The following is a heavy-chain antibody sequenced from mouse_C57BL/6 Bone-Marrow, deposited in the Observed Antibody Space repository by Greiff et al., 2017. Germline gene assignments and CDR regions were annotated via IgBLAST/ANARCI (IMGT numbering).Heavy chain of an antibody. CDR1: GYTFTSYW. D-gene: IGHD4-1*01. Sequence: VQLQQPGAELVKPGASVKLSCKASGYTFTSYWMHWVKQRPGQGLEWIGMIHPNSGSTNYNEKFKSKATLTVDKSSSTAYMQLSSLTSEDSAGYYCARERLGREWFAYWGQGTLVTVSA. J-gene: IGHJ3*01. CDR3: ARERLGREWFAY. V-gene: IGHV1-64*01. CDR2: IHPNSGST.